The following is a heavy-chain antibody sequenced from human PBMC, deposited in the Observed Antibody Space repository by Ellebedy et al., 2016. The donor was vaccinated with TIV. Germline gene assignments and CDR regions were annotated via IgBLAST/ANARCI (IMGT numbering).Heavy chain of an antibody. CDR2: IYYSGST. Sequence: GSLRLXCTVSGGSISSGSYYWGRLRQPPGMGLEWIGNIYYSGSTYYNPSLKSRLKISVDTSKNQFSLRLSSVTAADTAVYYCARAEREGYCSGGSCSTWFDPWGQGTLVTVSS. V-gene: IGHV4-39*07. CDR3: ARAEREGYCSGGSCSTWFDP. J-gene: IGHJ5*02. D-gene: IGHD2-15*01. CDR1: GGSISSGSYY.